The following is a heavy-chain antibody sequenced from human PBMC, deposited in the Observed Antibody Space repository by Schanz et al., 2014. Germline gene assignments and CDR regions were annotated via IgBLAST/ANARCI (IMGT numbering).Heavy chain of an antibody. CDR2: ISGSGDNT. Sequence: EVQLVESGGGLVQPGGSLRLSCAASGLTFSNHAMSWVRQAPGKGLEWVSAISGSGDNTFYADSVRGRFTISRDNSRNTLYLQMNSLRAEDTAVYYCARRYCSGASCYSSRGPFGYWGQGTLVTVSS. V-gene: IGHV3-23*04. CDR1: GLTFSNHA. J-gene: IGHJ4*02. D-gene: IGHD2-15*01. CDR3: ARRYCSGASCYSSRGPFGY.